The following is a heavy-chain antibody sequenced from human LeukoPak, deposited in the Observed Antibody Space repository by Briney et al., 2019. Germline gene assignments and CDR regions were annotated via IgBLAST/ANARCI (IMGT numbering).Heavy chain of an antibody. CDR1: GFTFSSYG. D-gene: IGHD5-18*01. V-gene: IGHV3-30*03. J-gene: IGHJ4*02. Sequence: PGGSLRLSCAASGFTFSSYGMHWVRQAPGKGLEWVAVISYDGSNKYYADSVKGRFTISRDNSKNSLYLQMNSLRAEDTAVYYCAREPTAMILWGQGTLVTVSS. CDR3: AREPTAMIL. CDR2: ISYDGSNK.